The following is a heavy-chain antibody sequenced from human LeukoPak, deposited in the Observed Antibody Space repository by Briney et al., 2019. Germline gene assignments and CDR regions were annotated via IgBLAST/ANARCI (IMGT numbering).Heavy chain of an antibody. J-gene: IGHJ5*02. D-gene: IGHD5-18*01. V-gene: IGHV1-69*01. CDR1: GGTFSSYA. Sequence: EASVKVSCKASGGTFSSYAISWVRQAPGQGLEWMGGIIPIFGTANYAQKFQGRVTITADESTSTAYMELSSLRSEDTAVYYCARAGYSYGYDPGNWFDPWGQGTLVTVSS. CDR3: ARAGYSYGYDPGNWFDP. CDR2: IIPIFGTA.